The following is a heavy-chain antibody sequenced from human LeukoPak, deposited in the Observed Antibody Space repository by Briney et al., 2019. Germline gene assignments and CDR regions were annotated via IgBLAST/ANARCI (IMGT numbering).Heavy chain of an antibody. D-gene: IGHD6-13*01. CDR2: ISGSGGNT. J-gene: IGHJ4*02. V-gene: IGHV3-23*01. CDR1: GFTFSSYA. Sequence: PGGSLRLSCAASGFTFSSYAMSWVRQAPGNGLEWVSAISGSGGNTYYADSVKGRFTISRDNAKNTLYLQMSSLRAEDTAVYYCAKDLGYGSSWYQGYWGQGTLATVSS. CDR3: AKDLGYGSSWYQGY.